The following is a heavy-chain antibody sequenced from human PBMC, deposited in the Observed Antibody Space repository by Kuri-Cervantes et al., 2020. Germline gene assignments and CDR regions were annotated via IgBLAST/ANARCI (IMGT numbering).Heavy chain of an antibody. CDR3: ASQYSSGWFPWRAPVDVSRGMDV. CDR2: ISSSSSYI. CDR1: GFTFSSYS. V-gene: IGHV3-21*01. D-gene: IGHD6-19*01. J-gene: IGHJ6*02. Sequence: LSLTCAASGFTFSSYSMNWVRQAPGKGLEWVSSISSSSSYIYYADSVKGRFTISRDNAKNSLYLQMNSLRAEDTAVYYCASQYSSGWFPWRAPVDVSRGMDVWGQGTTVTVSS.